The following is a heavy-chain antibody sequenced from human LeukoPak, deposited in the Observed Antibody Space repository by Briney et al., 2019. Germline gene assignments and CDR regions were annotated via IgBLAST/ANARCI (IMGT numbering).Heavy chain of an antibody. J-gene: IGHJ4*02. Sequence: PGGSLRLSCAASGFTFSSYNMNWVRQAPGKGLEWVSSISSSSSYIYYADSVKGRFTISRDNAKNSLYLQMNGLRVEDTAVYYCARAPTFSGWFDYWGQGTLVTVSS. CDR1: GFTFSSYN. V-gene: IGHV3-21*01. CDR3: ARAPTFSGWFDY. CDR2: ISSSSSYI. D-gene: IGHD6-19*01.